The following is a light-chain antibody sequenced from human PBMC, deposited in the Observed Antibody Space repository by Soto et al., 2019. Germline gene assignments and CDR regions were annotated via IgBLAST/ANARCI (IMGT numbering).Light chain of an antibody. V-gene: IGKV1-9*01. Sequence: DIQLTQSPSFLSASVGDRVTVTCRASQGINSYLAWYQQKPGKAPKLLIYAASTLENGVPTRFSGTGSETEFTLTVSSLQPDDSATYYCQQYNDYITFGQGTRREIK. CDR2: AAS. J-gene: IGKJ5*01. CDR3: QQYNDYIT. CDR1: QGINSY.